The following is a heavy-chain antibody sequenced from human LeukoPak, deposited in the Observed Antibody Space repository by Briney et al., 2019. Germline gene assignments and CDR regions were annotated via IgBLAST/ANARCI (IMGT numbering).Heavy chain of an antibody. CDR1: GFTFSDSY. V-gene: IGHV3-11*04. Sequence: GGSLRLSCGASGFTFSDSYMSWIRQAPGKGLEWVSYISSSGGTMYYADSVKGRFTISRDNAENSLYLQMNSLRAEDTAVYYCARADWDTAMIDYWGQGTLVTVSS. J-gene: IGHJ4*02. CDR3: ARADWDTAMIDY. CDR2: ISSSGGTM. D-gene: IGHD5-18*01.